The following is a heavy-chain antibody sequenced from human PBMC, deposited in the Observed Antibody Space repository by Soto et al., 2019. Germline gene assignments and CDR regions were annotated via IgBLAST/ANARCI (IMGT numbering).Heavy chain of an antibody. Sequence: GGSLRLSCAASGFTFSSYSMNWVRQAPGKGLEWVSSISSSSSYIYYADSVKGRFTISRDNAKNSLYLQMNSLRAEDTAVYYCASCLGYCSSTSCHCRYWFDPWGQGTLVTVSS. D-gene: IGHD2-2*01. CDR1: GFTFSSYS. CDR2: ISSSSSYI. V-gene: IGHV3-21*01. J-gene: IGHJ5*02. CDR3: ASCLGYCSSTSCHCRYWFDP.